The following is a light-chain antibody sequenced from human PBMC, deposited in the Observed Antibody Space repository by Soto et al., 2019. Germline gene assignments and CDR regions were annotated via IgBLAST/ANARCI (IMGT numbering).Light chain of an antibody. CDR2: EVS. V-gene: IGLV2-8*01. Sequence: QSVLTQPPSASGSPGQSVTISCTGTSSDVGGYNYVSWYQQHPGKAPKLMISEVSKRPSGVPDRFSGSMSGNTASLTVSGLQAEDEADYYCSSFAGNNNVVFGGGTKLTVL. CDR3: SSFAGNNNVV. J-gene: IGLJ2*01. CDR1: SSDVGGYNY.